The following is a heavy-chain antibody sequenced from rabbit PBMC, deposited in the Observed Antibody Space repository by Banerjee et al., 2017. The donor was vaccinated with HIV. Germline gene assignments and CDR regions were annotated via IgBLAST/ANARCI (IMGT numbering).Heavy chain of an antibody. J-gene: IGHJ4*01. CDR3: ARASSGYYYFSL. D-gene: IGHD1-1*01. CDR2: IYAGSSGST. CDR1: GFSFSNSYY. V-gene: IGHV1S40*01. Sequence: QSLEESGGDLVKPGASLTLTCTASGFSFSNSYYMCWVRQAPGKGLEWIACIYAGSSGSTYYASWAKGRFTISKTSSTTVTLQMTSLTAADTATYFCARASSGYYYFSLWGPGTLVTVS.